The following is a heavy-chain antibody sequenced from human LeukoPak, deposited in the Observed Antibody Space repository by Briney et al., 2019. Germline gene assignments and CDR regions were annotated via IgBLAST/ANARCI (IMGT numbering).Heavy chain of an antibody. V-gene: IGHV3-53*01. Sequence: GGSLRLSCAASGFTVRSNYMSWFRQAPGKGLEWASVIYNDGRTYYADSVKGRFTISRDNSKNTLFLQMNSLRAEDAAIYYCAKAPLGRCTGAICYCFDYWGQGTLVTVSS. CDR2: IYNDGRT. CDR3: AKAPLGRCTGAICYCFDY. J-gene: IGHJ4*02. CDR1: GFTVRSNY. D-gene: IGHD2-15*01.